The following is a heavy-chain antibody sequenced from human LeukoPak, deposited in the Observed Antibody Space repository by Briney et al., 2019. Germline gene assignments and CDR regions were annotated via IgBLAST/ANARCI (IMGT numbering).Heavy chain of an antibody. CDR1: GFTFSSYA. Sequence: GGSLRLSCAASGFTFSSYAMSWVRQAPGKGLEWVSAISDSGGSTYYADSVKGRFTISRDNSKNTLYLQMNSLRAEDTAVYYCAKDVEYRSGWYDFDYWGQGTLVTVSS. CDR3: AKDVEYRSGWYDFDY. J-gene: IGHJ4*02. CDR2: ISDSGGST. V-gene: IGHV3-23*01. D-gene: IGHD6-19*01.